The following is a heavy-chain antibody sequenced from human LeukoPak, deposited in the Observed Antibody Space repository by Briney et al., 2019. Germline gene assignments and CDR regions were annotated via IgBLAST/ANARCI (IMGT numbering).Heavy chain of an antibody. J-gene: IGHJ6*03. CDR3: AKRGGTESFYYYYYMDV. CDR1: GFTFSSYD. V-gene: IGHV3-23*01. D-gene: IGHD2-15*01. Sequence: GGSLRLSCAASGFTFSSYDMTWVRQTPGKGLEWVALVSRSGGTTYYADSVKGRFTISRDNSKNTLYLQMNSLRAEDTAEYYCAKRGGTESFYYYYYMDVWGKGTTVTVSS. CDR2: VSRSGGTT.